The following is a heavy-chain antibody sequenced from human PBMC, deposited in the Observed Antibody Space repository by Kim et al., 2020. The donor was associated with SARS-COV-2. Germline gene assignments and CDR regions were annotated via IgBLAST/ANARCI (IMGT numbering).Heavy chain of an antibody. V-gene: IGHV3-9*01. CDR3: AKDIWGRHYYGSGSYYNYYGMDV. J-gene: IGHJ6*02. CDR1: GFTFDDYA. CDR2: ISWNSGSI. D-gene: IGHD3-10*01. Sequence: GGSLRLSCAASGFTFDDYAMHWVRQAPGKGLEWVSGISWNSGSIGYADSVKGRFTISRDNAKNSLYLQMNSLRAEDTALYYCAKDIWGRHYYGSGSYYNYYGMDVWSQGTTVTVSS.